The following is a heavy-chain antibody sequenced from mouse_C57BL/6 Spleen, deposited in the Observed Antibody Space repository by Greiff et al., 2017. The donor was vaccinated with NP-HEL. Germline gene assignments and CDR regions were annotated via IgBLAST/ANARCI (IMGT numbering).Heavy chain of an antibody. J-gene: IGHJ3*01. CDR1: GYSITSGYY. CDR3: AREEGDYDGAY. D-gene: IGHD2-4*01. V-gene: IGHV3-6*01. Sequence: EVQVVESGPGLVKPSQSLSLTCSVTGYSITSGYYWNWIRQFPGNKLEWMGYISYDGSNNYNPSLKNRISITRDTSKNQFFLKLNSVTTEDTATYYCAREEGDYDGAYWGQGTLVTVSA. CDR2: ISYDGSN.